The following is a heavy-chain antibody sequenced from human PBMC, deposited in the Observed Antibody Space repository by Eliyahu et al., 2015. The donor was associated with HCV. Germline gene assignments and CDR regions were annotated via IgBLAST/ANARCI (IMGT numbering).Heavy chain of an antibody. J-gene: IGHJ5*02. CDR1: GGSIPTYY. CDR2: IHYSGST. Sequence: QVQLQESGPGLVKPSETLSLXCTVSGGSIPTYYWSWIRQPPGKGLEWIGYIHYSGSTNYNPPLKSRVTISVDTSKNQFSLNLTSVTAADTAMYYCASGGGGIAVTGTGGWFDPWGQGTLVTVSS. D-gene: IGHD6-19*01. V-gene: IGHV4-59*01. CDR3: ASGGGGIAVTGTGGWFDP.